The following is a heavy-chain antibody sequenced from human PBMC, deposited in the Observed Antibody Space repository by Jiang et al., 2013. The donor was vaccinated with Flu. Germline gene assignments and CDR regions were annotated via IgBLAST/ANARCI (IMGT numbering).Heavy chain of an antibody. Sequence: TFDDYTMHWVVKLREGSGWVSLISWDGGSTYYADSVKGRFTISRDNSKNSLYLQMNSLRTEDTALYYCAKDINSDSSSAAFDIWGQGTMVTVSS. J-gene: IGHJ3*02. D-gene: IGHD6-6*01. CDR2: ISWDGGST. V-gene: IGHV3-43*01. CDR1: TFDDYT. CDR3: AKDINSDSSSAAFDI.